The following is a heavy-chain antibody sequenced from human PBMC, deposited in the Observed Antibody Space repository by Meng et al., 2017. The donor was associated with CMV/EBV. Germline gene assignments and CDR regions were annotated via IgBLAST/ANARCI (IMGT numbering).Heavy chain of an antibody. J-gene: IGHJ5*02. CDR3: ARDLMNCSSTSCANWFDP. Sequence: GHLQEPGPGLGKPSETLSLTCTVSGGSISSYYWSWIRQPAGKGLEWIGRIYTSGSTNYNPSLKSRVTMSVDTSKNQFSLKLSSVTAADTAVYYCARDLMNCSSTSCANWFDPWGQGTLVTVSS. CDR1: GGSISSYY. CDR2: IYTSGST. V-gene: IGHV4-4*07. D-gene: IGHD2-2*01.